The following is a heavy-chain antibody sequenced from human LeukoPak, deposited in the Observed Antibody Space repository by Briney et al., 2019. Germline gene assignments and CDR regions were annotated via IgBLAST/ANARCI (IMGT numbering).Heavy chain of an antibody. Sequence: PSETLSLTCTVSGGSISSYYGSWIRQPPGKGLEWIGYIYYSGSTNYNPSLKSRVTISVDTSKNQFSLKLSSVTAAETAVYYCARTTDCSSTSCWQYDYWGQGTLVTVSS. D-gene: IGHD2-2*01. V-gene: IGHV4-59*01. CDR1: GGSISSYY. J-gene: IGHJ4*02. CDR3: ARTTDCSSTSCWQYDY. CDR2: IYYSGST.